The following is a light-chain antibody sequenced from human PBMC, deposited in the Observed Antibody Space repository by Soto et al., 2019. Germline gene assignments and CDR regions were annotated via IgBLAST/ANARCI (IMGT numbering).Light chain of an antibody. CDR1: SSNIGTSS. J-gene: IGLJ1*01. CDR3: AAWDDSLNGHG. V-gene: IGLV1-44*01. Sequence: QSVLTQPHSASGTPGQRVTNSCSGSSSNIGTSSVHWFQQLPGTAPKLLISTTNQRPSGVPERFSGSKSGTSASLAISGLQSEDEADYYCAAWDDSLNGHGFGTEPKVTVL. CDR2: TTN.